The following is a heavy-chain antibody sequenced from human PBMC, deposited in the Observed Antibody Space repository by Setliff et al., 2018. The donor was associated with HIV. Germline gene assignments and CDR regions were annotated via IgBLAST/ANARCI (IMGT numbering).Heavy chain of an antibody. CDR1: GASLQSYY. CDR3: ARDPPGHGDSNDY. J-gene: IGHJ4*02. D-gene: IGHD4-17*01. V-gene: IGHV4-4*07. Sequence: SETLSLTCSVSGASLQSYYWSWIRQPAGKGLQWIGRIYYVGWSTYNPSLKSRVSMSIDTSKNQFSLRLTSVTAADTAVYYCARDPPGHGDSNDYWGQGTLVTVSS. CDR2: IYYVGWS.